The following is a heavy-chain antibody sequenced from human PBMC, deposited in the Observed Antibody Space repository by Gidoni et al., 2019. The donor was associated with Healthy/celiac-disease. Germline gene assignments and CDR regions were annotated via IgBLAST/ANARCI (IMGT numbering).Heavy chain of an antibody. CDR3: ARVARLKRGADY. Sequence: QVQLQQWGAGLLKPSATLSLTCAVSGGSFSGYSWSWIRQPPGKGLEWSGEINHSGSTNYNPSLKSRVTISVDTSKNQFSLKLSSVTAADTAVYYCARVARLKRGADYWGQGTLVTVSS. CDR2: INHSGST. V-gene: IGHV4-34*01. D-gene: IGHD3-10*01. J-gene: IGHJ4*02. CDR1: GGSFSGYS.